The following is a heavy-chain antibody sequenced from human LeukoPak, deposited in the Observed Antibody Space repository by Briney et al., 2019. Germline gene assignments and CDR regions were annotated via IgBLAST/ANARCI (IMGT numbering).Heavy chain of an antibody. CDR1: GFTFSSYW. V-gene: IGHV3-7*01. J-gene: IGHJ4*02. D-gene: IGHD2-2*01. Sequence: GGSLRLSCAASGFTFSSYWMSWVRQAPGKGLEWVANIKQDGSKKYYVDSVKGRFTISRDNAKNSLYLQMNSLRAEDTAMYYCAREEPGYCSSTSCPAFDYWGQGTLVTVSS. CDR3: AREEPGYCSSTSCPAFDY. CDR2: IKQDGSKK.